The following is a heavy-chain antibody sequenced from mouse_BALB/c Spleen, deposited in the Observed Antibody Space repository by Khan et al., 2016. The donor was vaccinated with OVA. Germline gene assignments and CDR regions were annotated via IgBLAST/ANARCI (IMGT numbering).Heavy chain of an antibody. Sequence: EVQLQQSGPELVRPGASVKISCKASGYSFTGYFMNWVMQSHGKSLEWIGRINPHIGETFYNQRFKDKATLTVDESSSTAHMELLILASEDSSVYYCTSIYRSDFDYWGQGTTLPVSS. CDR1: GYSFTGYF. V-gene: IGHV1-20*02. D-gene: IGHD1-1*01. J-gene: IGHJ2*01. CDR3: TSIYRSDFDY. CDR2: INPHIGET.